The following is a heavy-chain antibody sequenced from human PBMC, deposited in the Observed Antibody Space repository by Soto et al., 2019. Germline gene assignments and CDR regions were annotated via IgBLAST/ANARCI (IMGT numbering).Heavy chain of an antibody. V-gene: IGHV3-30*03. CDR2: ATYDGSHE. D-gene: IGHD3-3*02. J-gene: IGHJ4*02. CDR1: ACNFSNYG. Sequence: GGTLRLSCAASACNFSNYGMHWGRHAQGQGLGWESFATYDGSHEFYANPLKGRSTIWTDNSKNTLFTIMKSVGSADTAVYYYRAVSTNDDNKHYRDHWGQGALVTVSS. CDR3: RAVSTNDDNKHYRDH.